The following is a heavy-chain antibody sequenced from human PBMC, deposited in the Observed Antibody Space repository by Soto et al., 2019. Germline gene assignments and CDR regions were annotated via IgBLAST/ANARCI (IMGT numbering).Heavy chain of an antibody. Sequence: QVHLVQSGAEVKKPGASVKVSCKGSGYAFTTYGITWVRQAPGQGLEWMGWISAHNGNTNYAQKLQGRVTVPRDTSTRTAYMERRGLRTNDTAVYYCARGWYGDYWGQGALVTVSS. CDR3: ARGWYGDY. CDR2: ISAHNGNT. CDR1: GYAFTTYG. J-gene: IGHJ4*02. V-gene: IGHV1-18*01. D-gene: IGHD2-15*01.